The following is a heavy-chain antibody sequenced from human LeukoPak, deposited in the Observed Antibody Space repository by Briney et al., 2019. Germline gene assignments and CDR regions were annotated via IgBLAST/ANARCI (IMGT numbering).Heavy chain of an antibody. J-gene: IGHJ4*02. CDR2: MNPNSGNT. CDR3: ARGRAYYYDSSGLC. V-gene: IGHV1-8*01. Sequence: GASVKVSSKASGYTFTSYDINWVRQATGQGLEWMGWMNPNSGNTGYAQKFQGRVTMTRNTSISTAYMELSSLRSEDTAVYYCARGRAYYYDSSGLCWGQGTLVTVSS. CDR1: GYTFTSYD. D-gene: IGHD3-22*01.